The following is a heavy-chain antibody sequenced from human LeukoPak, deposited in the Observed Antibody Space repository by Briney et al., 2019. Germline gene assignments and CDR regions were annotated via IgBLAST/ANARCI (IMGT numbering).Heavy chain of an antibody. CDR2: IYHSGST. V-gene: IGHV4-4*02. CDR3: ARWIKITIFGLDVWYFDL. J-gene: IGHJ2*01. D-gene: IGHD3-3*01. Sequence: KPSETLSLTCAVSGGSISSSNWWSWVRQPPGKGLEWIAEIYHSGSTNYNPSLKSRVTISVDKSKNQFSLKLNSVTAADTAVYYCARWIKITIFGLDVWYFDLWGRGTLVTVSS. CDR1: GGSISSSNW.